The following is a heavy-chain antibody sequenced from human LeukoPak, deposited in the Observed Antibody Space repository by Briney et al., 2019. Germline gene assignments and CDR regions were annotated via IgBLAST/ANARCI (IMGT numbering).Heavy chain of an antibody. CDR1: GFTFSDYY. Sequence: GSLRLSCAASGFTFSDYYMSWIRQAPGKGLEWVAVISYDGSNIYYADSVKGRFTISRDNSKNTLYLQMNSLRAEDTAVYYCARDLGVVPAAITYLFDPWGQGTLVTVSS. CDR3: ARDLGVVPAAITYLFDP. V-gene: IGHV3-30*03. J-gene: IGHJ5*02. CDR2: ISYDGSNI. D-gene: IGHD2-2*02.